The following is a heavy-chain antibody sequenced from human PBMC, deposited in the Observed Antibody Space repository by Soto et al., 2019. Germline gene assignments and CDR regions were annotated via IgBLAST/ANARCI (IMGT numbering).Heavy chain of an antibody. V-gene: IGHV3-23*01. CDR2: FTRSGNT. Sequence: GGSLRLSCAASGFTFSNYAMSWVRQAPGKGLEWVSTFTRSGNTYYADSVKGRFTISRDNSKNTLYLQMDSLRAEDTAVYYCARDFARGIPNFDSWGLETLFTVSS. D-gene: IGHD3-16*01. CDR3: ARDFARGIPNFDS. J-gene: IGHJ4*02. CDR1: GFTFSNYA.